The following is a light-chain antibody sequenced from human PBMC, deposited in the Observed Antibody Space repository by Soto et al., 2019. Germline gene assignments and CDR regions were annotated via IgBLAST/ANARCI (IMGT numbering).Light chain of an antibody. V-gene: IGLV1-47*01. CDR3: AAWDDSLSGYV. CDR2: RNS. Sequence: QSVLTQPPSASGTPGQKVTIFCSGSSSNIESNYVYWYQHLPGTAPKLLIYRNSQRPSGVPDRFSGSKSGTSASLAISGLRSEDEADYYCAAWDDSLSGYVFGTGTKVTVL. CDR1: SSNIESNY. J-gene: IGLJ1*01.